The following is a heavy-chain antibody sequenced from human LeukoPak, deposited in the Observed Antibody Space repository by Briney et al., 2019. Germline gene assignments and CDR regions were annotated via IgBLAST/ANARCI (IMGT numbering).Heavy chain of an antibody. CDR1: GFTFSSYA. V-gene: IGHV3-23*01. D-gene: IGHD2-15*01. CDR2: ISGSGGST. J-gene: IGHJ3*02. CDR3: ARGDYCSGGSCYFSAFDI. Sequence: GGSLRLSCAASGFTFSSYAMSWVRQAPGKGLEWVSAISGSGGSTYYADSVKGRFTISRDNSKNTLYLQMNSLRAEDTAVYYCARGDYCSGGSCYFSAFDIWGQGTMVTVSS.